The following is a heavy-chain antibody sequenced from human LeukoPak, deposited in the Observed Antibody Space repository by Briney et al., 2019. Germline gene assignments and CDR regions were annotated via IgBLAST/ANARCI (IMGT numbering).Heavy chain of an antibody. Sequence: ASVKVSCKASGYTFTSYDINWVRQATGQGLEWMGWMNPNSGNTGYAQKFQGRVTMTRKTSISTAYMELSSLRSEDTAVYYCARGYYGSGSYYKPQYYYYGMDVWGQGTTVTVSS. CDR2: MNPNSGNT. CDR3: ARGYYGSGSYYKPQYYYYGMDV. V-gene: IGHV1-8*01. J-gene: IGHJ6*02. D-gene: IGHD3-10*01. CDR1: GYTFTSYD.